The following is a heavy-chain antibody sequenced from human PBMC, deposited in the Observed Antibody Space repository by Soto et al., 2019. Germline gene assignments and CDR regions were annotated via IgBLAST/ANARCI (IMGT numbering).Heavy chain of an antibody. CDR1: GYSFPDYW. V-gene: IGHV5-51*01. CDR2: FYPDDSDA. Sequence: GESLKISCQGSGYSFPDYWIGWVRQVPGKGLEWMGIFYPDDSDAKYSPSFQGQVTMSADKSLNTAYLQWSSLKASDTGMYFCARDGLSSSTSFDYWGQGTQVTVSS. D-gene: IGHD2-2*01. J-gene: IGHJ4*02. CDR3: ARDGLSSSTSFDY.